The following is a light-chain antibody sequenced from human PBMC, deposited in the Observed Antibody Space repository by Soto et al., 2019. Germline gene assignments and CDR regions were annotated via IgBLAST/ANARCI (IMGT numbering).Light chain of an antibody. V-gene: IGKV3-15*01. CDR1: QSVSSN. J-gene: IGKJ4*01. Sequence: EIVMTQSPATLSVSPGERATLSCRASQSVSSNLAWYQQKPGQAPRLLIYGASTRATGIPARFSGSGSGTEFTLTISSRQSEDFAVYYCQQYNSYPLTFGGGTKVEIK. CDR2: GAS. CDR3: QQYNSYPLT.